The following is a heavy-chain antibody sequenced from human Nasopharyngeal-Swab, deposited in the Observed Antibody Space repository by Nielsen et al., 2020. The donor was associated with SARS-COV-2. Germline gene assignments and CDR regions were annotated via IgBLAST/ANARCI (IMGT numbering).Heavy chain of an antibody. D-gene: IGHD2-15*01. V-gene: IGHV3-30-3*01. CDR3: ARDSGGYLDY. Sequence: GESLKISCAASGFTFSSYAMHWVRQAPGKGLEWVAVISYDGSNKYYADSVKGRFTISRDNSKNTLYLQMNSLRAEDTAVYYCARDSGGYLDYWGQGTLVTVPS. J-gene: IGHJ4*02. CDR2: ISYDGSNK. CDR1: GFTFSSYA.